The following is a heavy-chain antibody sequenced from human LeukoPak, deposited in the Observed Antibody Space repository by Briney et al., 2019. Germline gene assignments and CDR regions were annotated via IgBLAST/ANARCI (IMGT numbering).Heavy chain of an antibody. CDR2: ISSNGGST. CDR3: ARDVRDCSSTSCYPVFDY. CDR1: GFTFSSYA. D-gene: IGHD2-2*01. Sequence: GGSLRLSCAASGFTFSSYAMHWVRQAPGKGLEYVSAISSNGGSTYYANSVKGRFTISRDNSKNTLYLQMGSLRAEDMAVYYCARDVRDCSSTSCYPVFDYWGQGTLVTVSS. V-gene: IGHV3-64*01. J-gene: IGHJ4*02.